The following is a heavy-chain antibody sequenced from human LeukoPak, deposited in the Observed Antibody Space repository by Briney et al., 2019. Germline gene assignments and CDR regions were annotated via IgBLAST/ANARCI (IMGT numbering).Heavy chain of an antibody. V-gene: IGHV3-74*01. D-gene: IGHD3-10*02. CDR1: GFTFSSYW. Sequence: GGSLRLSCAASGFTFSSYWMHWVRQGPGKGLVWVSRIKSDGSSTSYADSVKGRFTISRDNAENSLYLQMNSLRAEDTAVYYCAELGITMIGGVWGKGTTVTISS. J-gene: IGHJ6*04. CDR3: AELGITMIGGV. CDR2: IKSDGSST.